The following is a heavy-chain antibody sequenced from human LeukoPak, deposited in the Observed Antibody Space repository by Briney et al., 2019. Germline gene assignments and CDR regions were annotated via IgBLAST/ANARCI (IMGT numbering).Heavy chain of an antibody. CDR2: INHSGST. CDR1: GGSFSGYY. V-gene: IGHV4-34*01. Sequence: SETLSLTCAVYGGSFSGYYWSWIRQPPGKGLEWIGEINHSGSTNYNPSLKSRVTISVDTSKSQFSLKLSSVTAADTAVYYCARGLDYGMDVWGQGTTVTVSS. CDR3: ARGLDYGMDV. J-gene: IGHJ6*02.